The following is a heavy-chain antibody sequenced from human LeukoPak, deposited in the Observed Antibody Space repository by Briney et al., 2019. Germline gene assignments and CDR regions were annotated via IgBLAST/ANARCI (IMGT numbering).Heavy chain of an antibody. D-gene: IGHD2-2*01. Sequence: AGGSLRLSCAASGFTFSSYAMSWVRQAPGKGLEWVSAISGSGGSTYYADSVKGRFTISRDNSKNTLHLQMNSLRAEDTAVYYCAKDLRAIVVVPAGHDRWGQGTLVTVSS. J-gene: IGHJ5*02. V-gene: IGHV3-23*01. CDR1: GFTFSSYA. CDR2: ISGSGGST. CDR3: AKDLRAIVVVPAGHDR.